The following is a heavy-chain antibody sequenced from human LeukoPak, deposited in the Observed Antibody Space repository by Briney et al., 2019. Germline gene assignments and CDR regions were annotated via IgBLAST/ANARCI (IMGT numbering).Heavy chain of an antibody. CDR1: GFTFSSYA. Sequence: GGSLRLSCAASGFTFSSYAMHWVRQAPGKGLEWVAVISYDGNNKYYADSVKGRFTISRDNSKNTLYLQMNSLRAEDTAVYFCARRSSGTHGMDVWGQGTTVTVSS. D-gene: IGHD3-10*01. CDR2: ISYDGNNK. V-gene: IGHV3-30-3*01. J-gene: IGHJ6*02. CDR3: ARRSSGTHGMDV.